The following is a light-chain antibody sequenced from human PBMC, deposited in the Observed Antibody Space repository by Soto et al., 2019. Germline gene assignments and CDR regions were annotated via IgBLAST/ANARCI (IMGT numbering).Light chain of an antibody. CDR1: QSISSW. V-gene: IGKV1-5*01. Sequence: GDRVTITCRASQSISSWLAWYQQKPGKAPKLLIYDASRLESGVPSRFSGSGSGTEFTLTISSLQPDDFATYYCQQYNSYSMYSFGQGTKLEIK. CDR3: QQYNSYSMYS. J-gene: IGKJ2*01. CDR2: DAS.